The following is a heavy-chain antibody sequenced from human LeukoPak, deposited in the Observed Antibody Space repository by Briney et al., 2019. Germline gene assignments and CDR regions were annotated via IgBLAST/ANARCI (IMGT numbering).Heavy chain of an antibody. V-gene: IGHV3-30*03. Sequence: GGSLRLSCAASGFTFSSYGMHWVRQAPGKGLEWVAVISYDGSNKYYADSVKGRFTISRDNSKNTLYLQMNSLRAEDTAVYYCARNPGGFDWLLSPYYYYYYYMDVWGKGTTVTVSS. J-gene: IGHJ6*03. CDR3: ARNPGGFDWLLSPYYYYYYYMDV. CDR2: ISYDGSNK. CDR1: GFTFSSYG. D-gene: IGHD3-9*01.